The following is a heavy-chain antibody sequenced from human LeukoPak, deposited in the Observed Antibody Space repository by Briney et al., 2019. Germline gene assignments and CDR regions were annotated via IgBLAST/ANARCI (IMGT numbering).Heavy chain of an antibody. CDR2: IYTSGST. J-gene: IGHJ4*02. Sequence: SETLSLTCTVSGGSISSYYWSWIRQPAGKGLEWIGRIYTSGSTNYNPSLKSRVTISVDTSKNQFSLKLSSVTAADTAVYYCAREVRVPRSSGYLNYFDYWGQGTLVTVSS. CDR3: AREVRVPRSSGYLNYFDY. CDR1: GGSISSYY. D-gene: IGHD3-22*01. V-gene: IGHV4-4*07.